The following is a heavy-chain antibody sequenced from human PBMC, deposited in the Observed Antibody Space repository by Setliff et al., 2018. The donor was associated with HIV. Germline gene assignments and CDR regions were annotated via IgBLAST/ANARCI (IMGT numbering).Heavy chain of an antibody. CDR1: GYTFTSYA. CDR2: INAGSGIA. D-gene: IGHD3-22*01. CDR3: ARDYSPTFYYYDSSGTFDY. J-gene: IGHJ4*02. V-gene: IGHV1-3*01. Sequence: ASVKVSCKASGYTFTSYAMHWVRQAPGQRLEWMGWINAGSGIANYAQKFQGRVTITAVESTSTAYMELSSLRSEDTAVYYCARDYSPTFYYYDSSGTFDYWGQGTLVTVPQ.